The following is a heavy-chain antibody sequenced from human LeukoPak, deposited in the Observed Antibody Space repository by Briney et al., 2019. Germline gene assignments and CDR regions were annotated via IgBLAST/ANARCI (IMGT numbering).Heavy chain of an antibody. CDR1: GFTFSSYS. J-gene: IGHJ4*02. CDR3: ARATGPLGIGY. V-gene: IGHV3-48*04. CDR2: ISTSNSTT. D-gene: IGHD7-27*01. Sequence: GGSLRLSCAASGFTFSSYSMNWVRQAPGKGPEWVSYISTSNSTTSFADSVKGRFTISRDNAKNSLYLQMNSLRAEDTAVYYCARATGPLGIGYWGQGTLVTVSS.